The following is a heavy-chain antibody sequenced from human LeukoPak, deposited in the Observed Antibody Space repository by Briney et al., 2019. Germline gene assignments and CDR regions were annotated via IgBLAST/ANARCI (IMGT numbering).Heavy chain of an antibody. V-gene: IGHV1-69*04. Sequence: SVKVSCKASGGTFNIYAFTWVRQAPGEGLEWMGRIIPIVDIANYAQKFQGRVTITADKSTSTAYMELSSLRSEDTAVYYCARDGVYYGSGSYLNYFDYWGQGTLVTVSS. CDR3: ARDGVYYGSGSYLNYFDY. J-gene: IGHJ4*02. D-gene: IGHD3-10*01. CDR1: GGTFNIYA. CDR2: IIPIVDIA.